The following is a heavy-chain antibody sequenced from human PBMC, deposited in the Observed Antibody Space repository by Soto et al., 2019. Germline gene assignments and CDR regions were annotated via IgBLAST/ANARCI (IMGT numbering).Heavy chain of an antibody. CDR3: ARISSSLGTNPPALDY. Sequence: ASVKVSCKASGYTFTSYARHWVRQAPGQRLEWMGWINAGNGNTKYSQKFQGRVTITRDTSASTAYMELSSLRSEDTAVYYCARISSSLGTNPPALDYWGQGTLVTVSS. CDR1: GYTFTSYA. CDR2: INAGNGNT. D-gene: IGHD6-6*01. J-gene: IGHJ4*02. V-gene: IGHV1-3*01.